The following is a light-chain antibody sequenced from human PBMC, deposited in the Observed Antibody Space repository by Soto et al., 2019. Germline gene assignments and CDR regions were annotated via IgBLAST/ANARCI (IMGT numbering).Light chain of an antibody. Sequence: DIVMTQSPDSLAVSLGERATINCKSSQSVLYSSNNKNYLAWYQHKPGQPPKLLIYWASTRESGVPDRFSGSGSGKDFTLTISSLQAEDVAVYYCQQYYDTPSTFGQGTKLEIK. CDR2: WAS. V-gene: IGKV4-1*01. CDR1: QSVLYSSNNKNY. J-gene: IGKJ2*01. CDR3: QQYYDTPST.